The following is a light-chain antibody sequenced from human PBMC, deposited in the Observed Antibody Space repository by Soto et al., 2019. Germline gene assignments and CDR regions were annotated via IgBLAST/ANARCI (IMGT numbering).Light chain of an antibody. CDR3: QQLNSYPIT. Sequence: IQLTQSPSSLSASIGDRVTITCRASQDISSFLTWYQQKPGKAPKLLIYAASTLQSGVPSRFSGSGSGTDFTLTISSLQPEDFATYFCQQLNSYPITFGQGTRLEIK. CDR1: QDISSF. V-gene: IGKV1-9*01. CDR2: AAS. J-gene: IGKJ5*01.